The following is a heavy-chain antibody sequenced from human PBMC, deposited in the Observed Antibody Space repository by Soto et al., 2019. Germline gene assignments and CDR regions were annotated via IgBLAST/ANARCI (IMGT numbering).Heavy chain of an antibody. CDR1: GYTFTSYG. D-gene: IGHD3-10*01. V-gene: IGHV1-18*01. Sequence: QVNLVQSGAEVRKPGASVKVSCKGSGYTFTSYGIAWVRQAPGQGLEWMAWISAHNDNTNYAQKVPGRVTVTRDTAPSTAYMELRNLRTDDTAVADCARGRYGECWGPGALVTVSS. J-gene: IGHJ4*02. CDR2: ISAHNDNT. CDR3: ARGRYGEC.